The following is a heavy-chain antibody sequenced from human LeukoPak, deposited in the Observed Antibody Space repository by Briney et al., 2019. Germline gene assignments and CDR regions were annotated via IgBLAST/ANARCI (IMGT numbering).Heavy chain of an antibody. Sequence: GGSLRLSCAASGFTVSSNYMSWVRQAPGKGLEWVSVIYSGGSTYYADSVKGRFTISRDNSKNTLYLQMNSLRAEDTAVYYCAKDGYCSGGSCYSRGGYYFDYWGQGTLVTVSS. CDR3: AKDGYCSGGSCYSRGGYYFDY. CDR2: IYSGGST. D-gene: IGHD2-15*01. J-gene: IGHJ4*02. CDR1: GFTVSSNY. V-gene: IGHV3-53*01.